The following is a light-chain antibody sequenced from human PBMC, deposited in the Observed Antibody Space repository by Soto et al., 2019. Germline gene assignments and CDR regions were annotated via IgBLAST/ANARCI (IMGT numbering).Light chain of an antibody. J-gene: IGLJ1*01. V-gene: IGLV2-18*02. CDR3: KSYTSSNTYV. Sequence: QSALTQPPSVSGSPGQSVTISCTGTSSVVGSYNRVSWYQQPPGTAPKLKVYEVSNRPSGVPDRFSGSKSGNTASLTISGLQPEDEADYYCKSYTSSNTYVFGTGTKVTVL. CDR2: EVS. CDR1: SSVVGSYNR.